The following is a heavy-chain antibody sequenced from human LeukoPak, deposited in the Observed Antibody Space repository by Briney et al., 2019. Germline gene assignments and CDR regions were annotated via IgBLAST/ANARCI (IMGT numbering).Heavy chain of an antibody. D-gene: IGHD6-19*01. J-gene: IGHJ4*02. Sequence: GASVKVSCKASGGTFSSYAISWVRQAPGQGLELMGRIIPIFGTANYAQKFQGRVTITTDESTSTAYMELSSLRSEDTAVYYCARERSSVRDSPPDYWGQGTLVTVSS. CDR2: IIPIFGTA. V-gene: IGHV1-69*05. CDR1: GGTFSSYA. CDR3: ARERSSVRDSPPDY.